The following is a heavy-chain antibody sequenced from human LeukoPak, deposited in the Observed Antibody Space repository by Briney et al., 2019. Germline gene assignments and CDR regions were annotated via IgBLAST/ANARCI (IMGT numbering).Heavy chain of an antibody. Sequence: RTSETLSLTCTVSGGSISTSNYYWGWIRQPPGKGLEWIGNIFYSGSTYYSPSLRSRVTISLDTSKNQFSLKLSSETAADTAVYYCARGGPPIVVVPGGLDAFDIWGQGTMVTVSS. V-gene: IGHV4-39*07. D-gene: IGHD3-22*01. J-gene: IGHJ3*02. CDR3: ARGGPPIVVVPGGLDAFDI. CDR2: IFYSGST. CDR1: GGSISTSNYY.